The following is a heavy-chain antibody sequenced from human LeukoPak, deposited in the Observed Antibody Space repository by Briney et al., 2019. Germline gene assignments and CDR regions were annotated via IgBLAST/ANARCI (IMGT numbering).Heavy chain of an antibody. CDR3: ARQLGYCSSTSCYADKVDY. Sequence: SETLSLTCTVSGASITSGSYYWGWIRQSPGKGLEWIGSIYYSGSTYYNPSLKSRVTISVDTSKNQFSLKLSSVTAADTAVYYCARQLGYCSSTSCYADKVDYWGQGTLVTVSS. J-gene: IGHJ4*02. CDR2: IYYSGST. CDR1: GASITSGSYY. D-gene: IGHD2-2*01. V-gene: IGHV4-39*01.